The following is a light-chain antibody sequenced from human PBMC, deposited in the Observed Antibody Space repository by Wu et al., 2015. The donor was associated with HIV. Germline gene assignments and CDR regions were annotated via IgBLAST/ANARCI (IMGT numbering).Light chain of an antibody. J-gene: IGKJ5*01. CDR2: DAS. CDR1: QGIKSA. CDR3: QQFSDYPLSIT. Sequence: AFQLTQSPSSLSASVGDKVTITCRASQGIKSALGWYQQKPGKAPKLLIFDASTLESGVPSRFTGSGSGTEFTLTISSLQPEDFATYYCQQFSDYPLSITFGQGTRLDIK. V-gene: IGKV1D-13*01.